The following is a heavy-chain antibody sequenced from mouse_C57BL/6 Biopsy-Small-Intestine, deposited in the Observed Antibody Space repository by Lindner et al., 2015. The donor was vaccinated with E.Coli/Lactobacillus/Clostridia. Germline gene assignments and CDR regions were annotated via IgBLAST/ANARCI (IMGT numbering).Heavy chain of an antibody. CDR3: ARDFPSYGDFLDRFDP. Sequence: SVKVSCKASGGTFSLSAISWVRQAPGQGLEWMGQIVPIYGSANYAQKFQGRITITADESTTTTYMELSSLTSEDTALYYCARDFPSYGDFLDRFDPWGQGTQVTVSS. CDR2: IVPIYGSA. D-gene: IGHD2-13*01. J-gene: IGHJ4*01. CDR1: GGTFSLSA. V-gene: IGHV1-69*01.